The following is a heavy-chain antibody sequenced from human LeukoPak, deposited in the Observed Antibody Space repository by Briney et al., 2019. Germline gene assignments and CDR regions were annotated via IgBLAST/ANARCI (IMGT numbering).Heavy chain of an antibody. CDR1: GFTFSSYA. D-gene: IGHD3-22*01. CDR3: ATDYGFEYYDSSGYKRHAFDI. J-gene: IGHJ3*02. CDR2: ISSNGGST. V-gene: IGHV3-64*01. Sequence: TGGSLRLSCAASGFTFSSYAMHWVRQAPGKGLEYVSAISSNGGSTYYANSVKGRFTISRDNSKNTLYLQMGSLRAEDMAVYYCATDYGFEYYDSSGYKRHAFDIWGQGTMVTVSS.